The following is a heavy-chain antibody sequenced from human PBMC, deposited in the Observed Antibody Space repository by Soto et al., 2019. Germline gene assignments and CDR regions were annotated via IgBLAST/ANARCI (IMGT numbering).Heavy chain of an antibody. CDR2: ISAYNGNT. CDR1: GYTFTSYG. D-gene: IGHD2-15*01. Sequence: GASVKVSCKSSGYTFTSYGISWLRQSPGQGLEWMGRISAYNGNTNYAQKLQGRVTITTDTSTSTAYMELRSLRSDDTAVYYCVRDGGYSDNDYWGQGTLVTVSS. V-gene: IGHV1-18*01. CDR3: VRDGGYSDNDY. J-gene: IGHJ4*02.